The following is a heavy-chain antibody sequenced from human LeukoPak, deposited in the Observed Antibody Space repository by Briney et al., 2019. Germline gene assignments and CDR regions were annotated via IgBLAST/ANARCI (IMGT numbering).Heavy chain of an antibody. D-gene: IGHD5-24*01. Sequence: SETLSLTCTVSGGSISSYNCCWIRHPAGKGQELIGRIYTSGSTNYNPSLQSRVTITVDKSTNQFSLKLSSVTAADTAVYYCARDRLEYYFVYWGEGDLVTVSS. J-gene: IGHJ4*02. CDR3: ARDRLEYYFVY. CDR2: IYTSGST. CDR1: GGSISSYN. V-gene: IGHV4-4*07.